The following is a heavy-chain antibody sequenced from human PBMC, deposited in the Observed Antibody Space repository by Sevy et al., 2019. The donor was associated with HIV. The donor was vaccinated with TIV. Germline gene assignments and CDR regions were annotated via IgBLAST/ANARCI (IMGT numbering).Heavy chain of an antibody. CDR3: ARDSLRVGVVTGAGGMAY. Sequence: GGSLRLSCAASGFTFSSYGMHWVRQAPGKGLEWVAVIWYDGSNKYYADSVKGRFTISRDNSKNTLYLQMNSLRAEDTAVYSWARDSLRVGVVTGAGGMAYWGQGTLVTVSS. CDR1: GFTFSSYG. J-gene: IGHJ4*02. V-gene: IGHV3-33*01. D-gene: IGHD2-21*02. CDR2: IWYDGSNK.